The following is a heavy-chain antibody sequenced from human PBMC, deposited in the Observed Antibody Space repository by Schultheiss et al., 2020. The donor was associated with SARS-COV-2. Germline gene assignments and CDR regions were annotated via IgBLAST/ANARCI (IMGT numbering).Heavy chain of an antibody. J-gene: IGHJ4*02. Sequence: GGSLSLSCAASGLRFSTYAMHWVRHAPGKGPEWVAVILYDGKNDFYADSVKGRFTISRDNSKNTVYLQMSSLRPEDTAVYYCATGGERYPRDWGQGTLVTVSS. CDR1: GLRFSTYA. CDR3: ATGGERYPRD. D-gene: IGHD3-10*01. CDR2: ILYDGKND. V-gene: IGHV3-30*04.